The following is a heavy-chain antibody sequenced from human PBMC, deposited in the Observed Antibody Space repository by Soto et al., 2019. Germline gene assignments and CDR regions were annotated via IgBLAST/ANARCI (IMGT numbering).Heavy chain of an antibody. J-gene: IGHJ5*02. D-gene: IGHD2-15*01. V-gene: IGHV4-4*07. CDR2: IYTSWST. Sequence: SETLSLTCTVSGGSISSYYWSWIRQPAGKGLEWIGRIYTSWSTNYNPSLKSRVTMSVDTSKNQFSLKLSSVTAADTAVYYCARYEAIVSRGESTNWFDPWVQGTLVTVSS. CDR1: GGSISSYY. CDR3: ARYEAIVSRGESTNWFDP.